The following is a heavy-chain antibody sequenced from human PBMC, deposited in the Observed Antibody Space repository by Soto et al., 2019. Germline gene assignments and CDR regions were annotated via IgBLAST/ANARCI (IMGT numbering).Heavy chain of an antibody. V-gene: IGHV1-69*08. D-gene: IGHD2-15*01. CDR2: VIPLLDAS. J-gene: IGHJ6*03. CDR1: GVAFSNYT. CDR3: ASEKSQMTQDRMGFYYYMDV. Sequence: QVQLVQSGAEVKKPGSSVRISCTASGVAFSNYTFTWVRRAPGQGLEWMGRVIPLLDASNYAEKFQDRVTITADRSTSTAYMELSGLKSEDSAIYYCASEKSQMTQDRMGFYYYMDVWGKGTTVTVSS.